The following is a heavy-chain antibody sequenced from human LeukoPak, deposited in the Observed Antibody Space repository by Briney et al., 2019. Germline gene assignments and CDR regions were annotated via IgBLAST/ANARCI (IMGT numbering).Heavy chain of an antibody. CDR3: VRDRVTGRFFVMNV. Sequence: SETLSLTCSVSGGSIRSKDYWSWIRQSPGKGLEWIGYIYNSAITIYNPHHKRRVTISPDTSKNQFSLELTTATAADTATYYSVRDRVTGRFFVMNVWGQGST. CDR1: GGSIRSKDY. D-gene: IGHD3-9*01. J-gene: IGHJ6*02. V-gene: IGHV4-59*12. CDR2: IYNSAIT.